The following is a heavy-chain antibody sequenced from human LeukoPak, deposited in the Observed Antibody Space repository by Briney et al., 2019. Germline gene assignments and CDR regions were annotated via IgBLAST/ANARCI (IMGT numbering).Heavy chain of an antibody. CDR2: IYYSGST. V-gene: IGHV4-59*01. Sequence: PSETLSLTCTVSGGSISSYYWSWIRQPPGKGLEWIGYIYYSGSTNYNPSLKSRVTISVDTSKNQFSLKLSSVTAADTAVYYCARHGGYGSGIDPLDYWGQGTLVIVSS. CDR3: ARHGGYGSGIDPLDY. J-gene: IGHJ4*02. D-gene: IGHD3-10*01. CDR1: GGSISSYY.